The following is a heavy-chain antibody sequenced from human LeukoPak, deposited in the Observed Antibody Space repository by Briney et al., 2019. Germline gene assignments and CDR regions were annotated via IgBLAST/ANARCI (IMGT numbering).Heavy chain of an antibody. D-gene: IGHD6-6*01. CDR1: GGSFSGYY. Sequence: SETLSLTCAVYGGSFSGYYWSWIRQPPGKGLEWIGEINHSGSTNYNPSLKRRVTISVDTSKNQFSLKLSSVPAADTAVYYCARAPSIALRNWFDPWGQGTLVTVSS. CDR2: INHSGST. V-gene: IGHV4-34*01. J-gene: IGHJ5*02. CDR3: ARAPSIALRNWFDP.